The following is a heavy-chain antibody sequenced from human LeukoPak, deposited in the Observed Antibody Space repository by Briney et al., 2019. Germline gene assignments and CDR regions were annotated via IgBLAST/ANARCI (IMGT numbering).Heavy chain of an antibody. Sequence: PGGSLRLSCLTSGFTLSTNAMSWVRQAPGKGLEWISGISGSGASTYYADSVKGRFTISRDDSRKTLYLQMNSLRGDDTAVYYCAKDVGKWESLHFFVYWGQGTLVTVSS. CDR1: GFTLSTNA. CDR3: AKDVGKWESLHFFVY. CDR2: ISGSGAST. J-gene: IGHJ4*02. D-gene: IGHD1-26*01. V-gene: IGHV3-23*01.